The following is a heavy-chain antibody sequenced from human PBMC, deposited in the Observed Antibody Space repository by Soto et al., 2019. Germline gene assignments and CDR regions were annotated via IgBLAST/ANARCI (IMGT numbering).Heavy chain of an antibody. J-gene: IGHJ6*02. CDR1: GGSFSGYY. V-gene: IGHV4-34*01. Sequence: SETLSLTCAVYGGSFSGYYWRWIRQPPGKGLEWIGEINHSGSTNYNPSLKSRVTISVDTSKNQFFLKLSSVTAADTAVYYCARFRGRRSFTSPAYGMDVWGQETTVTVS. D-gene: IGHD2-2*01. CDR2: INHSGST. CDR3: ARFRGRRSFTSPAYGMDV.